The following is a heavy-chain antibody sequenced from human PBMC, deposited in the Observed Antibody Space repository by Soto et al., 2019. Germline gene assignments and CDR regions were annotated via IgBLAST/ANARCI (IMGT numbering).Heavy chain of an antibody. CDR3: AKEAVASEQVPIPGDS. CDR2: ISGSGSMK. J-gene: IGHJ4*02. Sequence: GGSLRLSCTASGLTFRNYAMTWVRQAPGRGLEWVSGISGSGSMKYYADSVKGRFTISRDNSKNMLFLQMDSLRDEDTAMYHCAKEAVASEQVPIPGDSWGQGTLVTVSS. D-gene: IGHD2-15*01. V-gene: IGHV3-23*01. CDR1: GLTFRNYA.